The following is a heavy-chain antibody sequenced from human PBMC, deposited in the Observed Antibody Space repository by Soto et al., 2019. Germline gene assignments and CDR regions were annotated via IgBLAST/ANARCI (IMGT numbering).Heavy chain of an antibody. D-gene: IGHD3-22*01. J-gene: IGHJ4*02. CDR1: GFTFSGYV. CDR2: ISGSGGTT. CDR3: AKDRDNGGHYRVFDY. Sequence: PGGSLRLSCAASGFTFSGYVMTWVRQAPGKGLEWVSSISGSGGTTYDADSVKGRFTISRDNSKNTVSLQMNSLRAEDTAVYYCAKDRDNGGHYRVFDYWGQGTLVTVSS. V-gene: IGHV3-23*01.